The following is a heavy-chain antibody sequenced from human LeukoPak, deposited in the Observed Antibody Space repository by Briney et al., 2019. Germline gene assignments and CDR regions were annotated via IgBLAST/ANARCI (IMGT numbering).Heavy chain of an antibody. Sequence: PSETLSLTCPVSGGSITNTFFFWAWIRQSPGRGLEWIATINYDGRTHYNPSLRSRVTISLDTARNQFSLTLNSVTAADTAVFYCARLGHCGNGGSCHHDHWGQGTLVTVSS. CDR2: INYDGRT. D-gene: IGHD2-15*01. CDR1: GGSITNTFFF. J-gene: IGHJ4*02. V-gene: IGHV4-39*01. CDR3: ARLGHCGNGGSCHHDH.